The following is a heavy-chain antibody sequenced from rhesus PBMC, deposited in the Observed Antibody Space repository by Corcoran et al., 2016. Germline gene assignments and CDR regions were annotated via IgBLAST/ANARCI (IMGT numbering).Heavy chain of an antibody. CDR2: LPYTGSA. CDR1: GGSISSGYYY. CDR3: ARKPYGNPFDY. Sequence: QVQLQESGPGLVKPSETLSLTCVVSGGSISSGYYYWNWIRQPPGKGLEWVGSLPYTGSASYTPSLKSRVTISRDTSKNQFSLKLSSVTAADTAVYYCARKPYGNPFDYWGQGVLVTVSS. V-gene: IGHV4-122*02. D-gene: IGHD4-35*01. J-gene: IGHJ4*01.